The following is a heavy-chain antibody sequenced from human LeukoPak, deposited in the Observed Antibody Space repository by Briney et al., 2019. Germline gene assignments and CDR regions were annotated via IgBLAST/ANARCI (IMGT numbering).Heavy chain of an antibody. CDR2: INWDGGST. CDR3: ARDSFSGSSLDY. Sequence: GGSLRLSCAAPGFTFDEYGMSWVRQAPGKGLEWVSSINWDGGSTAYADSVQGRFTISRDNAKNSLHLQIKSLRAEDTALYYCARDSFSGSSLDYWGRGTLVTVSS. CDR1: GFTFDEYG. V-gene: IGHV3-20*04. D-gene: IGHD1-26*01. J-gene: IGHJ4*02.